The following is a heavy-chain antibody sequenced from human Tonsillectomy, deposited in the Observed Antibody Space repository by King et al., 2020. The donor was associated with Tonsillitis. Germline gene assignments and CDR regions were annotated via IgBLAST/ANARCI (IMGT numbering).Heavy chain of an antibody. CDR1: LFNFGGYT. Sequence: VQLVESGGGLVKPGGSLRLSCAASLFNFGGYTMTWVREAPCKGLEDVSSVSKTSSLKYYAVSVKGRFTISRDNAQNSLYLQMNSLRAEDTGVYFCVRGDRRDYWGQGTLVTVSS. D-gene: IGHD3-10*01. CDR3: VRGDRRDY. J-gene: IGHJ4*02. V-gene: IGHV3-21*01. CDR2: VSKTSSLK.